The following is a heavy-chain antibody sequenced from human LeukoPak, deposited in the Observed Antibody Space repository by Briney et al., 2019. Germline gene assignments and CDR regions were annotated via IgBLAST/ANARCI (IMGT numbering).Heavy chain of an antibody. J-gene: IGHJ2*01. V-gene: IGHV4-59*01. Sequence: PSETLSLTCTVSGGSISSYYWSWIRQPPGKGLEWIGYIYYSGSTNYNPSLKSRVTISVDTSKNQFSLKLSSVTAADTAVYYCARGRPYWYFDLWGRGTLVTVSS. CDR3: ARGRPYWYFDL. CDR2: IYYSGST. CDR1: GGSISSYY.